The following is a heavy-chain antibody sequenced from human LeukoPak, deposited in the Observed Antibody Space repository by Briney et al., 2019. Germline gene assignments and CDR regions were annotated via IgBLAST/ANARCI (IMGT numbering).Heavy chain of an antibody. D-gene: IGHD3-22*01. V-gene: IGHV4-59*08. Sequence: PSETLSLTCTVSGGSISSYYWSWIRQPPGKGLEWIGYIYYSGSTNYNPSLKSRVTISVDKSKNQFSLKLRSVTAADTAVYYCARRGTGDVSSGCFDYWGQGTLVTVSS. J-gene: IGHJ4*02. CDR3: ARRGTGDVSSGCFDY. CDR2: IYYSGST. CDR1: GGSISSYY.